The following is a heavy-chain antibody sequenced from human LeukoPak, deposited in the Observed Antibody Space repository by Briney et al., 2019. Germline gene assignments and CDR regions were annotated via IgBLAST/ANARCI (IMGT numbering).Heavy chain of an antibody. V-gene: IGHV4-59*01. CDR2: IYYSGST. J-gene: IGHJ4*02. CDR1: GGSISSYY. D-gene: IGHD5-18*01. CDR3: AATGGVDTAYFDY. Sequence: SETLSLTCTVSGGSISSYYWSWIRQPPGKGLEWIGYIYYSGSTNHNPSLKSRVTISVDTSKNQFSLKLSSVTAADTAVYYCAATGGVDTAYFDYWGQGTLVTVSS.